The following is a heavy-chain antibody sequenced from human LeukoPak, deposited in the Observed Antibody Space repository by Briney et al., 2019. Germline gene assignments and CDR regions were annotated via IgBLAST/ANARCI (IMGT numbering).Heavy chain of an antibody. V-gene: IGHV3-11*04. CDR1: GFTFSDSY. CDR3: ARSGYYSGFDY. J-gene: IGHJ4*02. CDR2: ISSSGSTI. D-gene: IGHD3-3*01. Sequence: GGSLRLSCAASGFTFSDSYMSWIRQAPGKGLEWVSYISSSGSTIYYADSVKGRFTISRDNARKSLYLQMNGLRAEDTAVHYCARSGYYSGFDYWGQGTLVTVSS.